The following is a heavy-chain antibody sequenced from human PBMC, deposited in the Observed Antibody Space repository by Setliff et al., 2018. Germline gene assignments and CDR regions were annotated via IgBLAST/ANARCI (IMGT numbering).Heavy chain of an antibody. J-gene: IGHJ4*02. CDR3: ASSSGWSYYFDY. CDR1: GYTFTGYY. D-gene: IGHD6-19*01. CDR2: IIPNSGGR. V-gene: IGHV1-2*02. Sequence: ASVKVSCKASGYTFTGYYMHWVRQAPGQGLEWMGWIIPNSGGRNYAQKFQGRVTMTRDTSINTAYMELSSLRSDDTAVYYCASSSGWSYYFDYWGQGTLVTVSS.